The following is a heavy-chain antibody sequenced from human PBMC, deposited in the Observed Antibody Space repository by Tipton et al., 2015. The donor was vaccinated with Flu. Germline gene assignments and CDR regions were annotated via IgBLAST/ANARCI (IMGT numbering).Heavy chain of an antibody. D-gene: IGHD6-19*01. V-gene: IGHV3-23*01. Sequence: SLRLSCAASGFTFTSNSMTWVRQAPGKGLEWVSLITSSATTTYYADSVKGRFTISRDNSKNTLYLQMNTLRAEDTAIYYCAKVGRGWSDDFWGQGTLVTVSS. CDR3: AKVGRGWSDDF. CDR2: ITSSATTT. CDR1: GFTFTSNS. J-gene: IGHJ4*02.